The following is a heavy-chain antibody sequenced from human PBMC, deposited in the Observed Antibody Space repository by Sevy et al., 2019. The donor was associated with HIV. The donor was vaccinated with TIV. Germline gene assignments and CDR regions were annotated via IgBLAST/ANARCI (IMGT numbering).Heavy chain of an antibody. CDR1: GFTFSRFA. D-gene: IGHD1-26*01. J-gene: IGHJ6*02. V-gene: IGHV3-23*01. CDR2: ISGSGDIT. CDR3: AKATTAGGRYFYYFGMDV. Sequence: GGSLRLSCAASGFTFSRFAMSWVRQAPGKGLEWVSIISGSGDITYYEQSVKGRFTISRDNSKNTLSLQMTSLRAEDTAVYYCAKATTAGGRYFYYFGMDVWGQGTTVTVSS.